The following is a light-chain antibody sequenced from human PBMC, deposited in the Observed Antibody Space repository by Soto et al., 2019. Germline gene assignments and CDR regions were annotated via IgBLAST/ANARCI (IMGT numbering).Light chain of an antibody. Sequence: EIVLTQSPGTLSLSPGERATLSCRASQSVSSTYLAWYHQKPGQAPRLLIYGASSRATGIPARFSGSGSGTDFTLTISSLEPEDVAVYYCQQRSDWPLTFGGGTKVEIK. V-gene: IGKV3D-20*02. CDR1: QSVSSTY. CDR3: QQRSDWPLT. J-gene: IGKJ4*01. CDR2: GAS.